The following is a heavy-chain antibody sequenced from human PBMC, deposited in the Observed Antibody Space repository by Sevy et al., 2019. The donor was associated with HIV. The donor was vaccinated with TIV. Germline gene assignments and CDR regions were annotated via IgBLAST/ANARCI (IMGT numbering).Heavy chain of an antibody. J-gene: IGHJ4*02. CDR1: GGSISSDGYY. V-gene: IGHV4-31*03. CDR3: ARDRFSGYDWDYFDY. D-gene: IGHD5-12*01. CDR2: IYYSGTT. Sequence: SETLSLTCTVSGGSISSDGYYWSWIRQHPGKGLEWMGCIYYSGTTYYNPSLRSRFTISVDTSKNQFSLRLSSVTSADTAVYYCARDRFSGYDWDYFDYWGQGTLVTVSS.